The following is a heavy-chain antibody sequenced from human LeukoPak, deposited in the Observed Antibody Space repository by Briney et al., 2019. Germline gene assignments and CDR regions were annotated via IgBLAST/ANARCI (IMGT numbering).Heavy chain of an antibody. CDR1: GFAFNTYA. CDR3: ASVVITGGYFQH. D-gene: IGHD7-27*01. V-gene: IGHV3-33*01. CDR2: IWHDGSHK. J-gene: IGHJ1*01. Sequence: AGGSLRLSCAASGFAFNTYAMHWVRQAPGKGLEWVTLIWHDGSHKFYIDSVRGRFTISRDNSRNTVYLQMNGLRAEDTAVYYCASVVITGGYFQHWGQGTLVTVSS.